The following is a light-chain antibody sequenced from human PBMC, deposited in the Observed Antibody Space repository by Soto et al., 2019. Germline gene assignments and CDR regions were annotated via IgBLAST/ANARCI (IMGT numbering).Light chain of an antibody. CDR3: QSYHSILRGHVV. J-gene: IGLJ2*01. V-gene: IGLV1-40*01. CDR1: SSNIGAGYD. CDR2: GNS. Sequence: QSVLTQPPSVSGAPGQRVTISCTGSSSNIGAGYDVHWYQQLPGTAPKLLIYGNSNRPSGVPDRFSGSKSGTSASLAITGLLAEDDAHYYCQSYHSILRGHVVFCRGTKLTVL.